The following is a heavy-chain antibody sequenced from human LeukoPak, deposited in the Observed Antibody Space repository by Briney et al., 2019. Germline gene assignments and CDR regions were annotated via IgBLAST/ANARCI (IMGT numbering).Heavy chain of an antibody. D-gene: IGHD3-10*01. CDR3: ARPPYYYGSGPGDGMDV. CDR2: ISSSSSTI. CDR1: GFTFSSYS. J-gene: IGHJ6*02. Sequence: GGSLRLSCAASGFTFSSYSMNWARQAPGKGLEWVSYISSSSSTIYYADSVKGRFTISRDNAKNSLYLQMNSLRAEDTAVYYCARPPYYYGSGPGDGMDVWGQGTTVTVSS. V-gene: IGHV3-48*04.